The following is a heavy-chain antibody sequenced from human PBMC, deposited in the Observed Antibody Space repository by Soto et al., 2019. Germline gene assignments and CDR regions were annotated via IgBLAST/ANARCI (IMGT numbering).Heavy chain of an antibody. Sequence: SETLSLTFAVYGGSFRGYYWSWIRQPPGKGLEWIGEINHSGSTNYNPSLKSRVTISVDTSKNQFSLKLSSVTAADTAVYYCASAGISAPGYYWGQGTLVTVSS. V-gene: IGHV4-34*01. CDR2: INHSGST. CDR3: ASAGISAPGYY. CDR1: GGSFRGYY. J-gene: IGHJ4*02.